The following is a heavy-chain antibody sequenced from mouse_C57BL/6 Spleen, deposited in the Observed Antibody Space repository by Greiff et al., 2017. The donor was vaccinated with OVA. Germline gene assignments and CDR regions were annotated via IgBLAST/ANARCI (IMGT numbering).Heavy chain of an antibody. D-gene: IGHD1-1*01. Sequence: QVQLQQSGAELVRPGTSVKVSCKASGYAFTNYLIEWVKQRPGQGLEWIGVINPGSGGTNYNEKFKGKATLTADKSSSTAYMQLSSLTSEDSAVYFCASPHYGSSLYYFDYWGQGTTLTVSS. CDR1: GYAFTNYL. CDR2: INPGSGGT. J-gene: IGHJ2*01. V-gene: IGHV1-54*01. CDR3: ASPHYGSSLYYFDY.